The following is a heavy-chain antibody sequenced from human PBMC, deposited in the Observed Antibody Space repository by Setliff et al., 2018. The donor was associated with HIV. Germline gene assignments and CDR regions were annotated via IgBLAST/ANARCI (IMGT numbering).Heavy chain of an antibody. CDR1: GASISSGNW. V-gene: IGHV4-4*02. D-gene: IGHD6-13*01. CDR3: ARQNIAAYWFDP. CDR2: IFHTGST. J-gene: IGHJ5*02. Sequence: SETLSLTCAVSGASISSGNWWSWVRQSPGKGLEWIGEIFHTGSTNYNPSLKSRVTISVDTSKKQVSLKLSSVTAADTAVYHCARQNIAAYWFDPWGQGTLVTVSS.